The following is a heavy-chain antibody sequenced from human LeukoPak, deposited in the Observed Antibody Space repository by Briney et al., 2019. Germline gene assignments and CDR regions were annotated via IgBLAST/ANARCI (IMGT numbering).Heavy chain of an antibody. CDR1: GGSISSYY. J-gene: IGHJ3*02. Sequence: SETLSLTCTVSGGSISSYYWSWIRQPPGKGLEWIGYIYYSGSTNYNPSLKSRVTISVDTSKNQFSLKLSSVTAADTAVYYCARPNVYCSSTSCYRQNDAFDIWGQGTMVTVSS. CDR2: IYYSGST. CDR3: ARPNVYCSSTSCYRQNDAFDI. D-gene: IGHD2-2*01. V-gene: IGHV4-59*08.